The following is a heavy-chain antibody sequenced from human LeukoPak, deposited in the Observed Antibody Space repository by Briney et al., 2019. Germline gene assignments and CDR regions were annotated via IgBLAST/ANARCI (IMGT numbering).Heavy chain of an antibody. Sequence: PGGSLRLSCASSGFTFSSYGMTWVRQAPGKGLEWVSSIISSGASTHYADSVKGRFTISRDSSMNTVYLQMNSLRAEDTAVYYCAKDRYYGDSSVTSSDTWGQGTLVTVSS. V-gene: IGHV3-23*01. CDR3: AKDRYYGDSSVTSSDT. D-gene: IGHD4-17*01. J-gene: IGHJ5*02. CDR1: GFTFSSYG. CDR2: IISSGAST.